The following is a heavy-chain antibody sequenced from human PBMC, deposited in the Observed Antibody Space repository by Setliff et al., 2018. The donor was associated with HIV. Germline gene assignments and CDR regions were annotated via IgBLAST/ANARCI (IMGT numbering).Heavy chain of an antibody. CDR2: FYDGGST. CDR1: GGSISRSDYY. V-gene: IGHV4-39*01. J-gene: IGHJ4*02. D-gene: IGHD1-1*01. CDR3: ARMDPRLTYNDY. Sequence: SETLSLTCTVSGGSISRSDYYWGWIRQPPGKGLEWIGSFYDGGSTYYNPSLKSRVTISVDTSKNQFSLNLSSLTATDTAVYSCARMDPRLTYNDYWGQGTLVTVSS.